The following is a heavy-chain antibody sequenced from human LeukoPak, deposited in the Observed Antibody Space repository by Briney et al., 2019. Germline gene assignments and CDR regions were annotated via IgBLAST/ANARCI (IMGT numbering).Heavy chain of an antibody. CDR3: ARDPGEYSSSWYGNWFDP. D-gene: IGHD6-13*01. CDR2: ISGSGGST. Sequence: GGSLRLSCAASGFTFSSYAMSWVRQAPGKGLEWVSAISGSGGSTYYADSVKGRFTISRDNSKNTLYLQMNSLRAEDTAVYYCARDPGEYSSSWYGNWFDPWGQGTLVTVSS. J-gene: IGHJ5*02. V-gene: IGHV3-23*01. CDR1: GFTFSSYA.